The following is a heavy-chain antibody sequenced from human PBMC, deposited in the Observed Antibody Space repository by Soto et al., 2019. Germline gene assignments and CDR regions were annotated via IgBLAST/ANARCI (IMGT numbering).Heavy chain of an antibody. CDR3: ARGLKNYCGVDV. CDR1: GFTFSTYW. Sequence: EVQVVESGGGLVQPGGSLRLSCAASGFTFSTYWMHWVRQVPGKGLVWVSRIKGDGSSISYADSVKGRFTISRDNAENTLYLEMGSLRDDDTAVYYCARGLKNYCGVDVWGQGTTVTVSS. J-gene: IGHJ6*02. CDR2: IKGDGSSI. V-gene: IGHV3-74*01.